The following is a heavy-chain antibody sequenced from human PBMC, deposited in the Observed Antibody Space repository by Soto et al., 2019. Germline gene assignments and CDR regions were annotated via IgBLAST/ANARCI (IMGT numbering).Heavy chain of an antibody. CDR1: GGSFSGYY. D-gene: IGHD2-2*01. Sequence: SETLSLTCAVYGGSFSGYYWSWIRQPPGKGLEWIGEINHSGSTNYNPSLKSRVTISVDTSKNQFSLKLSSVTAADTAVYYCARGPAFTCSSTSCHFDYWGQGTLVTVSS. V-gene: IGHV4-34*01. CDR3: ARGPAFTCSSTSCHFDY. J-gene: IGHJ4*02. CDR2: INHSGST.